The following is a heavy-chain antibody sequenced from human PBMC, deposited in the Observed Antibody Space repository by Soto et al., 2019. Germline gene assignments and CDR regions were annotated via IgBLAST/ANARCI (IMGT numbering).Heavy chain of an antibody. V-gene: IGHV1-69*06. CDR3: GSHRTQVAPLLLPPYYYYGLDV. J-gene: IGHJ6*02. D-gene: IGHD2-2*01. CDR2: IIPTFGTR. CDR1: GGTFSSYV. Sequence: QVQLVQSGAEVTKPGSSVKVSCKASGGTFSSYVISWVRQAPGQGLEWMGGIIPTFGTRKYAQDFQGRVIITAAKSSTTAYKEPLSIRTYDAAVDYCGSHRTQVAPLLLPPYYYYGLDVWGQGTTVTVSS.